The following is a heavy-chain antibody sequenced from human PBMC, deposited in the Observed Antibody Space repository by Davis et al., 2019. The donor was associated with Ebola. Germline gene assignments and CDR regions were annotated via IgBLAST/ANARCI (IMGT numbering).Heavy chain of an antibody. J-gene: IGHJ4*02. D-gene: IGHD3-9*01. Sequence: GESLKISCAASGFAFSSYAMAWVRQAPGRGLDWVSGVSSGGDPYYADSVKGRFTLSRDDSKNTLSLRMDSLRAEDTAVYYCAKLNTGYHFDYWGQGSLVTVSS. V-gene: IGHV3-23*01. CDR2: VSSGGDP. CDR1: GFAFSSYA. CDR3: AKLNTGYHFDY.